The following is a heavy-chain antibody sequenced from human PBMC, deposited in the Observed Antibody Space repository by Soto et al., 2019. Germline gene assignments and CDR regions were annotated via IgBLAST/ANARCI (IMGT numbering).Heavy chain of an antibody. CDR1: DGSISSYY. J-gene: IGHJ4*02. CDR2: IYDTGST. D-gene: IGHD1-26*01. V-gene: IGHV4-59*08. Sequence: SETLSLTCTVSDGSISSYYWSWLRQPPGKGLEWIGYIYDTGSTFYNPSLKSRVTISLDRPNNQFSLKLTSVTAADTAIYYCAGDIRSGSYRFDFWGQGTLVTVPS. CDR3: AGDIRSGSYRFDF.